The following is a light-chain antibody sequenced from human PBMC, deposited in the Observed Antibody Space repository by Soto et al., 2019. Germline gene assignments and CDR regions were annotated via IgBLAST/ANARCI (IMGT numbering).Light chain of an antibody. V-gene: IGKV1-5*01. CDR3: QQYGSYLIT. J-gene: IGKJ5*01. CDR1: QSISSW. CDR2: DAS. Sequence: DIQMTQSPSTLSASVGDRVTITCRASQSISSWLAWYQQKPGKPPKVLISDASSLERGLPSRFSGSGSGTEFTLTISSLQSDDFATYYCQQYGSYLITFGQGTRLEIK.